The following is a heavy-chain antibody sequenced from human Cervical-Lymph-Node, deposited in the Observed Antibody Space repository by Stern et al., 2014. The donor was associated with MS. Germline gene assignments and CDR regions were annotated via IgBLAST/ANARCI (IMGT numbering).Heavy chain of an antibody. Sequence: EVPLVESGGDLVQPGRSLRLSCVASGFAFDDYALHLVRQGPGKGLEWVSSITWNSCETSDEDYVKGRFTISRDNAKNSLYLQMNSLRPEDTALYYCAKDGGFADYNAGMDVWGQGTTVTVSS. CDR1: GFAFDDYA. D-gene: IGHD3-16*01. J-gene: IGHJ6*02. V-gene: IGHV3-9*01. CDR2: ITWNSCET. CDR3: AKDGGFADYNAGMDV.